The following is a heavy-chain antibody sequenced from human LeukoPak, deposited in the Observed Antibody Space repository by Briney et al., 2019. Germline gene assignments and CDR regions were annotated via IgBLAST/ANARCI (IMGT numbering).Heavy chain of an antibody. J-gene: IGHJ4*02. CDR1: GFTFDDYA. V-gene: IGHV3-9*01. Sequence: GGSLRLSCAASGFTFDDYAMHWVRQAPGKGLEWVSGISWNSGSIGYADSVKGRFTISRDNAKNSLYLQMNSLRAEDTAVYYCARDRGIAAARDLDYWGQGTLVTVSS. D-gene: IGHD6-13*01. CDR2: ISWNSGSI. CDR3: ARDRGIAAARDLDY.